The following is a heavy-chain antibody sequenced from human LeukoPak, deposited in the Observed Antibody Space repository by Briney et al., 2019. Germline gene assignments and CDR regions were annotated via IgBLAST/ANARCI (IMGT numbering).Heavy chain of an antibody. D-gene: IGHD7-27*01. CDR3: AKANWGSGY. CDR2: ITVSGGST. CDR1: GFTFSSYA. V-gene: IGHV3-23*01. J-gene: IGHJ4*02. Sequence: PGGSLRLSCAASGFTFSSYAMSWVRQAPGKGLEWVSTITVSGGSTYYADSVKGRFTISRVNSKNTLDLQMNSLRAEDTAVYYCAKANWGSGYWGQGTLVTVSS.